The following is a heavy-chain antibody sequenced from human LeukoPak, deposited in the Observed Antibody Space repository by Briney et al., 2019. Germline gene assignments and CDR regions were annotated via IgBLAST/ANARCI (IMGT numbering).Heavy chain of an antibody. CDR2: IYYSGST. Sequence: PSETLSLTCTVSGGSISSSSYYWGWIRQPPGKGLEWIGSIYYSGSTYYNPSLKSRVTISVDTSKNQFSLKLSSVTAADTAVYYCARHACSGGSCSYAFDYWGQGTPVTVSS. V-gene: IGHV4-39*01. CDR1: GGSISSSSYY. CDR3: ARHACSGGSCSYAFDY. D-gene: IGHD2-15*01. J-gene: IGHJ4*02.